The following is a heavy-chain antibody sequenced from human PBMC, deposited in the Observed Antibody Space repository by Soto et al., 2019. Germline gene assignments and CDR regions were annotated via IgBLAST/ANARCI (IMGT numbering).Heavy chain of an antibody. CDR1: GASISRTGFH. V-gene: IGHV4-39*01. D-gene: IGHD3-10*01. CDR3: ARRGSGHTFDY. J-gene: IGHJ4*02. CDR2: IYEAATI. Sequence: SETLSLTCAVSGASISRTGFHWGWIRQPPGQGLEWIGSIYEAATIFYNSSLKSRVTISADTSNNHFSLKLSSVAAADTAVYYCARRGSGHTFDYWGQGTLVTVYS.